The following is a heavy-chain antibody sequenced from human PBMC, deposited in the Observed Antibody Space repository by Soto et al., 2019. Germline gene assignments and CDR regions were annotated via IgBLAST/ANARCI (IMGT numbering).Heavy chain of an antibody. J-gene: IGHJ5*02. V-gene: IGHV4-59*01. D-gene: IGHD1-26*01. CDR3: ARDGGSYYGNWFDP. CDR2: IYYSGST. Sequence: PSETLSLTCTVSGGSISSYYWSWIRQPPGKGLEWIGYIYYSGSTNYNPSLKSRVTISVDTSKNQFSLKLSSVTAADTAVYYCARDGGSYYGNWFDPWGQGTLVTVS. CDR1: GGSISSYY.